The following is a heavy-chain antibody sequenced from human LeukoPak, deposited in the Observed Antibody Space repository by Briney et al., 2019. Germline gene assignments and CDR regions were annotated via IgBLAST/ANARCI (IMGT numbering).Heavy chain of an antibody. V-gene: IGHV4-59*12. Sequence: PSETLSLTCTVSGGSISSYYWSWIRQPPGKGLEWIGSIYYSGMTYYNTSLQSRVIISVDTSKNQFSLKLRSVTAADTAVYYCARGPVGYYYDSSGYYYFDYWGQGTLVAVSS. CDR1: GGSISSYY. D-gene: IGHD3-22*01. CDR3: ARGPVGYYYDSSGYYYFDY. CDR2: IYYSGMT. J-gene: IGHJ4*02.